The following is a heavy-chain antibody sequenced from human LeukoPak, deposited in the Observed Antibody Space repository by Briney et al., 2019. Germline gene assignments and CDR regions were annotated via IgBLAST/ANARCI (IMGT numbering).Heavy chain of an antibody. CDR1: GFTFDDYA. D-gene: IGHD5-18*01. CDR2: ISWNSGSI. CDR3: AKDMDTAMVTVSFDY. V-gene: IGHV3-9*01. J-gene: IGHJ4*02. Sequence: GRSLRLSCAASGFTFDDYAMHWVRQAPGKGLEWVSGISWNSGSIGYADPVKGRFTISRDNAKNSLYLQMNSLRAEDTALYYCAKDMDTAMVTVSFDYWGQGTLVTVSS.